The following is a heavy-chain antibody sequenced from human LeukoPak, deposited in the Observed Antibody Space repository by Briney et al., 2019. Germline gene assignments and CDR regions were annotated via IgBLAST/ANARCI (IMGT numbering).Heavy chain of an antibody. CDR2: IKKDGSEK. V-gene: IGHV3-7*01. CDR1: GFTFISDW. D-gene: IGHD1-26*01. J-gene: IGHJ4*02. Sequence: GGSLRLSCAASGFTFISDWMSWVRQAPGKGVEWVANIKKDGSEKYYVDSVKGRFTISRENAKNSLYLQMHSLRAEDTAVYYCARDLLGFDYWGQGTLVTVSS. CDR3: ARDLLGFDY.